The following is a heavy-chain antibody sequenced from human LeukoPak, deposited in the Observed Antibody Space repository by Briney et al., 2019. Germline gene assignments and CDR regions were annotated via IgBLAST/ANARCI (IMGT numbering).Heavy chain of an antibody. CDR2: IYYSGST. D-gene: IGHD3-10*01. V-gene: IGHV4-30-4*08. CDR1: HGSFSSGDYY. J-gene: IGHJ4*02. Sequence: TLSLTCTVSHGSFSSGDYYWSWIRQAPGKGLEWIVYIYYSGSTYYNPSLESRITISVDTYKNQFSLKLSSVTAADTAVYYCASLVSTYYHGSGSPAYWGQGTLVTVSS. CDR3: ASLVSTYYHGSGSPAY.